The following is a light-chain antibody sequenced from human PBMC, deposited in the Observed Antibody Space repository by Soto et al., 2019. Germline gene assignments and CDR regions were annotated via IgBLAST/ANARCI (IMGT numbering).Light chain of an antibody. J-gene: IGKJ5*01. V-gene: IGKV3-20*01. Sequence: SGLTKNTGTLSLSPGERATLSCRASQSVSSSYLAWYQQKPGQAPRLLIYGASSRATGIPDRFSGSGSGTDFTLTISRLEPEDFAVYYCQQYGSSPRVTFGQGTRLAIK. CDR3: QQYGSSPRVT. CDR2: GAS. CDR1: QSVSSSY.